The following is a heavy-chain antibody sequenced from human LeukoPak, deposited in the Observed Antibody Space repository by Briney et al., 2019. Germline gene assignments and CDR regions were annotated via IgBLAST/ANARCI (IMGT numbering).Heavy chain of an antibody. V-gene: IGHV3-7*03. J-gene: IGHJ6*02. CDR3: ARNNGMDV. CDR2: VNRDGSET. CDR1: GFALSSHW. Sequence: GGSLGLSCAASGFALSSHWMTWVRQVPGRGPEWVANVNRDGSETYYLDSVKGRFTISKDNAKNSLYLQMNSLRAEDTALYHCARNNGMDVWGQGTTVIVSS.